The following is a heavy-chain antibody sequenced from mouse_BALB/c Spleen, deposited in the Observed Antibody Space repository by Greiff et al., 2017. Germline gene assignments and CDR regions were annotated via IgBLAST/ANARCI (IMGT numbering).Heavy chain of an antibody. Sequence: VQLQQSGPGLVQPSQSLSITCTVSGFSLTSYGVHWVRQSPGKGLEWLGVIWGGGSTDYNAAFISRLSISKDNSKSQVFFKMNSLQANDTAIYYCARKSWDRGYAMDYWGQGTSVTVSS. CDR3: ARKSWDRGYAMDY. D-gene: IGHD3-3*01. J-gene: IGHJ4*01. V-gene: IGHV2-2*02. CDR1: GFSLTSYG. CDR2: IWGGGST.